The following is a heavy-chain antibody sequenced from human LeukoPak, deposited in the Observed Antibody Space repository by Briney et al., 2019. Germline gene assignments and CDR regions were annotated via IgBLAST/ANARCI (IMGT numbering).Heavy chain of an antibody. V-gene: IGHV3-21*01. D-gene: IGHD3-3*01. CDR2: ISSSSSYI. Sequence: GGSLRLSCAASGFTFSSYSMNWVRQAPGKGLEWVSSISSSSSYIYYADSVKGRFTISRDNAKNSLYLQMNSLRAEDTAVYYCTGDGSWSGYYAVRWFDPWGQGTLVTVSS. CDR3: TGDGSWSGYYAVRWFDP. CDR1: GFTFSSYS. J-gene: IGHJ5*02.